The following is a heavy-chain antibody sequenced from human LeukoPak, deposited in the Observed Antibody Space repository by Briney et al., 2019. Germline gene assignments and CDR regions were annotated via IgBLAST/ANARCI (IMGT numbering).Heavy chain of an antibody. CDR3: ARGTYSYDSSGYSRDAFDI. J-gene: IGHJ3*02. V-gene: IGHV3-7*03. CDR2: IKQDGSEK. D-gene: IGHD3-22*01. Sequence: AGGSLRLSCAASGFTFNNYWMSWVRQASGKGLEWVANIKQDGSEKYYVDSVKSRFTVSRDNAKNSLYLQMNSLRAEDTALYYCARGTYSYDSSGYSRDAFDIWGQGTMVTVSS. CDR1: GFTFNNYW.